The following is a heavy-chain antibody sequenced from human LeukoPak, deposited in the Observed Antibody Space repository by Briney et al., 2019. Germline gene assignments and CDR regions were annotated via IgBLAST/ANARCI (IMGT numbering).Heavy chain of an antibody. CDR1: GGSFSGYY. J-gene: IGHJ5*02. V-gene: IGHV4-34*01. CDR3: ARQESMYYDILTGYYKSNWFDP. D-gene: IGHD3-9*01. CDR2: INHSGST. Sequence: SETLSLTCAVYGGSFSGYYWSWIRQPPGKGLEWIGEINHSGSTNYNPSLKSRVTISVDTSKNQFSLKLSSVTAADTAVYYCARQESMYYDILTGYYKSNWFDPWGQGTLVTVPS.